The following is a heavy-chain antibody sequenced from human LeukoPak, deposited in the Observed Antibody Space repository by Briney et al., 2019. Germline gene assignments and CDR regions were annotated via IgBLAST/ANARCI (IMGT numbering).Heavy chain of an antibody. D-gene: IGHD6-19*01. J-gene: IGHJ4*02. CDR2: IYPGDSDT. CDR1: GYSFTSYW. CDR3: AMAGLKKQPGYSSGWSDPFDY. V-gene: IGHV5-51*01. Sequence: GESLKISCKGSGYSFTSYWIGWVRQMPGKGLEWMGIIYPGDSDTRYSPSFQGQVTISADKSISTAYLQWSSLKASDTAMYYCAMAGLKKQPGYSSGWSDPFDYWGQGTLVTVSS.